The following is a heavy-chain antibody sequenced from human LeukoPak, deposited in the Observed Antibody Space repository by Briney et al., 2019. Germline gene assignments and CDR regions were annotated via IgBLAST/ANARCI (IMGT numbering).Heavy chain of an antibody. J-gene: IGHJ4*02. CDR1: GFTFSSYE. Sequence: GGSLRLPCAASGFTFSSYEMNWVRQAPGKGLEWISYISSSGGTIYYADSVKGRFTISRDNAKNSVYLQMNSLRAEDTAVYYCARMRPELDYWGQGTLVTVSS. CDR3: ARMRPELDY. D-gene: IGHD6-6*01. CDR2: ISSSGGTI. V-gene: IGHV3-48*03.